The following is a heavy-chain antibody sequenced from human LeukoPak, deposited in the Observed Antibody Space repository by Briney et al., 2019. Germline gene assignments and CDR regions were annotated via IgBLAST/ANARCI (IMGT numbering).Heavy chain of an antibody. D-gene: IGHD6-25*01. Sequence: GRSLRLSCAASGFTFTNYGMSWVRQAPGKGLEWVSTINVSGGTTYYADSVKGRFTISRDNSKNTLYLQMNSLRAEDTAVYFCARGAGSNWFAPWGQGTLVTVSS. CDR2: INVSGGTT. J-gene: IGHJ5*02. CDR3: ARGAGSNWFAP. CDR1: GFTFTNYG. V-gene: IGHV3-23*01.